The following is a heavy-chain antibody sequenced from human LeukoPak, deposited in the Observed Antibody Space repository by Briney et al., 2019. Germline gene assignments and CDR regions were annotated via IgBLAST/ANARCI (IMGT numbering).Heavy chain of an antibody. J-gene: IGHJ4*02. D-gene: IGHD6-19*01. V-gene: IGHV3-21*01. Sequence: GSLRLSCEVSDTNFNKLYMSWVRQTPGKGLEWVSSITTGGEYIFYADSVKGRFTISRDNAKNSLYLQMNSLRAEDTAVYYCARLIAVASSFDYWGQGTLVTVSS. CDR2: ITTGGEYI. CDR1: DTNFNKLY. CDR3: ARLIAVASSFDY.